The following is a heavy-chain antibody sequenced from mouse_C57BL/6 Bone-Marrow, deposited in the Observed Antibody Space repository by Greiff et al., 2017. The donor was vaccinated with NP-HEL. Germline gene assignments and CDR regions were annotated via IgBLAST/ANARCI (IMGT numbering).Heavy chain of an antibody. V-gene: IGHV1-26*01. CDR3: AREGTHDGYYFDY. J-gene: IGHJ2*01. D-gene: IGHD2-3*01. CDR2: INPNNGGT. CDR1: GYTFTDYY. Sequence: VQLQQSGPELVKPGASVKISCKASGYTFTDYYMNWVKQSHGKSLEWIGDINPNNGGTSYNQKFKGKATLTVDKSSSTAYMELRSLTSEDSAVYYCAREGTHDGYYFDYWGQGTTLTVSS.